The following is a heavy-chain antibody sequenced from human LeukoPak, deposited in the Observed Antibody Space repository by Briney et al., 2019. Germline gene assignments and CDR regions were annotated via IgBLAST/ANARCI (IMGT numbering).Heavy chain of an antibody. CDR2: IYSGGST. CDR1: GFTVSSNY. Sequence: GGSLRLSCAASGFTVSSNYMSWVRQAPGKGLEWVSVIYSGGSTYYADSVKGRFTISRDNAKNSLYLQMNSLRAEDTAVYYCARVVYDYWGQGTLVTVSS. CDR3: ARVVYDY. V-gene: IGHV3-66*01. J-gene: IGHJ4*02. D-gene: IGHD2-8*02.